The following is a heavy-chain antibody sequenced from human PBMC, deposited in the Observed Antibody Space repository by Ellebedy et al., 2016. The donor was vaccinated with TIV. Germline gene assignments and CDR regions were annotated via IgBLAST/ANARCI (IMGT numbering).Heavy chain of an antibody. CDR3: ARRGRGPVGLDY. D-gene: IGHD3-10*01. Sequence: GGSLRLXXAASGFTFSSYGMHWVRQAPGKGLEWVAVIWYDGSNKNYADSVKGRFTISRDNSKNTLFLQMNSLRAEDTAVYYCARRGRGPVGLDYWGQGTLVTVSS. CDR2: IWYDGSNK. CDR1: GFTFSSYG. J-gene: IGHJ4*02. V-gene: IGHV3-33*01.